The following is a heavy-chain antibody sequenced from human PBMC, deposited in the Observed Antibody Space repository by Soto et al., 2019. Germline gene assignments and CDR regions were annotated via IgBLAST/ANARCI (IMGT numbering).Heavy chain of an antibody. J-gene: IGHJ4*02. V-gene: IGHV4-4*02. CDR1: GSSISSSNW. Sequence: QVQLQESGPGLVKPSGTLSLTCAVSGSSISSSNWWSWVRQPPGKGLEWIGEIYHSGSTHYNPSLKSRVTISVDKSKNLFSLKLSSVTAADTAVYFCARALTGAWYGLDYWGQGTLVTVSS. CDR3: ARALTGAWYGLDY. CDR2: IYHSGST. D-gene: IGHD6-19*01.